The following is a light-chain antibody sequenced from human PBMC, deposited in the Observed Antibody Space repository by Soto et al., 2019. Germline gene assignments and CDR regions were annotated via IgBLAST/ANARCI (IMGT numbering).Light chain of an antibody. V-gene: IGKV1-5*03. J-gene: IGKJ1*01. CDR1: QTIINW. Sequence: DVHMTPSPSTLSQLLGARVTITCRASQTIINWLAWYQQKPGKAPKLLIYKASTLEGEAPSRFSGSGSETEFTLTINSLQPDDSATYYCQQYHTYWWTFGQGTKV. CDR3: QQYHTYWWT. CDR2: KAS.